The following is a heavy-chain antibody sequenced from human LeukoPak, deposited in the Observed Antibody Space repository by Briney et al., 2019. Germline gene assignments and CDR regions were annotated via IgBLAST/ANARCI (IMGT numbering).Heavy chain of an antibody. D-gene: IGHD4-17*01. J-gene: IGHJ4*02. V-gene: IGHV1-69*13. CDR2: IIPIFGTA. Sequence: SVKVSCKAAGGTFSSYAISWVRQAPGQGLEWMGGIIPIFGTANYAQKFQGRVTITADESTSTAYMELSSLRSEDTAVYYCARQTYYGDYLHFDYWGQGTLVTVSS. CDR3: ARQTYYGDYLHFDY. CDR1: GGTFSSYA.